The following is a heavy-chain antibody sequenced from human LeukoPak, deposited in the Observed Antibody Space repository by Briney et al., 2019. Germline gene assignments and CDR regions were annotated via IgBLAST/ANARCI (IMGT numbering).Heavy chain of an antibody. J-gene: IGHJ4*02. D-gene: IGHD5-18*01. V-gene: IGHV4-30-4*01. CDR2: IYYSGST. Sequence: PSQTLSLTCTVSGGSISSGDYYWSWIRQPPGKGLKWIGYIYYSGSTYYNPSLKSRVTISVDTSKNQFSLKLSSVTAADTAVYYCAIYTAMAYYFDYWGQGTLVTVSS. CDR1: GGSISSGDYY. CDR3: AIYTAMAYYFDY.